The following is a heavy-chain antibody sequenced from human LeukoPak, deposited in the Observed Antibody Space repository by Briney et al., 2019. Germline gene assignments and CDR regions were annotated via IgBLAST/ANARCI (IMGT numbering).Heavy chain of an antibody. J-gene: IGHJ5*02. CDR3: AREDWFDP. Sequence: SETLSLTCTVSGDSISSYYWNWIRQPAGKGLEWIGRIYSSGSTNYNPSLRSRVTMSVGTSKNQFSLNLSSVTAADTAIYYCAREDWFDPWGQGTLVTVSS. CDR2: IYSSGST. CDR1: GDSISSYY. V-gene: IGHV4-4*07.